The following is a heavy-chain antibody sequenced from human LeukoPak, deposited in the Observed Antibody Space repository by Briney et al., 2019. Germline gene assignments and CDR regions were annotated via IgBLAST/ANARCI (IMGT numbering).Heavy chain of an antibody. V-gene: IGHV1-69*08. CDR1: GGSFTSNT. D-gene: IGHD2-15*01. Sequence: SVKVSCKASGGSFTSNTISWVRQAPGQGPEWMGRIIPILGTAEYADRFKGRVTITADKSTSTAYMELSSLKSEDTAFYYCARGKGFVGHFDYWAREPWSPSLQ. J-gene: IGHJ4*02. CDR3: ARGKGFVGHFDY. CDR2: IIPILGTA.